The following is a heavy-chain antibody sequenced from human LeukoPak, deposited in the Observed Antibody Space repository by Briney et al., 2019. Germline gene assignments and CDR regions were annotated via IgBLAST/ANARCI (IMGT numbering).Heavy chain of an antibody. CDR3: ARLTTVTRTNDY. CDR2: ISSGGSTI. Sequence: PGGSLRLSCAASGFTFSDYYMTWIRQAPGKGLEWVSHISSGGSTIYYADSVKGRFTLSRDNAQNSLYLQMNSLGAGDTAVYYCARLTTVTRTNDYWGQGTLVTVSS. V-gene: IGHV3-11*01. D-gene: IGHD4-17*01. J-gene: IGHJ4*02. CDR1: GFTFSDYY.